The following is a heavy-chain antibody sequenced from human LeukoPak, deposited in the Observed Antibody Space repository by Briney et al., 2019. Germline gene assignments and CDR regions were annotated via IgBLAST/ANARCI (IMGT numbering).Heavy chain of an antibody. D-gene: IGHD4-17*01. CDR3: AKVLTTVTRKPYYFHS. Sequence: GGSLRLSCAASGFTVSSNYMSWVRQAPGKGLEWVSAISGSGDNSDYSDSVKGRFTISRDNSKNTLDLQMSSLRAEDTALYYCAKVLTTVTRKPYYFHSWGQGTLVTVSS. CDR2: ISGSGDNS. J-gene: IGHJ4*02. CDR1: GFTVSSNY. V-gene: IGHV3-23*01.